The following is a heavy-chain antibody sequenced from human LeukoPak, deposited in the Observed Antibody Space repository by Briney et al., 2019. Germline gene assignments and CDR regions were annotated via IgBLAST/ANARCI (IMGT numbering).Heavy chain of an antibody. CDR2: ISGDGVSS. Sequence: GGSLRLSCAASGCMFDDYAMHWVRQVPGRGLEWVSLISGDGVSSFYADSVRGRFTISRDNNNNSLSLQMHSLTAEDTAFYYCAREQFSHTSNYFDNWGQGILVTASS. J-gene: IGHJ4*02. CDR1: GCMFDDYA. V-gene: IGHV3-43*02. CDR3: AREQFSHTSNYFDN. D-gene: IGHD5-24*01.